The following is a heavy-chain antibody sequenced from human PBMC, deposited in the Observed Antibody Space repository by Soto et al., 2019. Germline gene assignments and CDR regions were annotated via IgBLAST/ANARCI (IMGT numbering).Heavy chain of an antibody. Sequence: GGSLRLSCAASGFTFSSYAMSWVRQAPGKGLEWVSAISGSGGSTYYADSVKGRFTISRDNSKNTLYLQMNSLRAEDTAVYYCAKDLGRGYKNYYYGMDVWGQGTTVTVSS. CDR2: ISGSGGST. J-gene: IGHJ6*02. D-gene: IGHD5-18*01. CDR3: AKDLGRGYKNYYYGMDV. V-gene: IGHV3-23*01. CDR1: GFTFSSYA.